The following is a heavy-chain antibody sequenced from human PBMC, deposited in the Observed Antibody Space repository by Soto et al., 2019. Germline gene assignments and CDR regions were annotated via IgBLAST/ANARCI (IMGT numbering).Heavy chain of an antibody. V-gene: IGHV4-30-4*01. D-gene: IGHD5-18*01. Sequence: QVQLQESGPGLVKPSQTLSLTCTVSGGSISSGDYYWSWIRQPPGKGLEWIGYIYYSGSTYYNPSRKRQVTISVDTSKNQFSLTLSSVTDADTAVYYCASNSYGYTFYEYWGQGTLVTVSS. CDR3: ASNSYGYTFYEY. CDR2: IYYSGST. CDR1: GGSISSGDYY. J-gene: IGHJ4*02.